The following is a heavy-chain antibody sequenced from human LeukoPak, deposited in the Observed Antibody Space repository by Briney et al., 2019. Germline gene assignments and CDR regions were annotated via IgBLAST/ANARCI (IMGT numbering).Heavy chain of an antibody. V-gene: IGHV3-9*01. CDR1: GFTFDDYA. CDR3: AKDISLYYYDSSVQYDAFDI. Sequence: GRSLRLSCAASGFTFDDYAMHWVRQAPGKGLEWVSGISWNSGSIGYADSVKGRFTISRDNSKNSLYLQMNSLRAEDTALYYCAKDISLYYYDSSVQYDAFDIWGQGTMVTVSS. CDR2: ISWNSGSI. J-gene: IGHJ3*02. D-gene: IGHD3-22*01.